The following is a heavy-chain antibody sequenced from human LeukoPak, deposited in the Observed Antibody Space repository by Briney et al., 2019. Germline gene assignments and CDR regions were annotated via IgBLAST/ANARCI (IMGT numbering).Heavy chain of an antibody. Sequence: GGSLRLSCAASGFTFSSYAMNWVRQAPGKGLEWVSSITSSSSYIYYADSVKGRFTISRDNAKNSLYLQMNSLRAEDTAVYYCARHVVAVGFDYWGQGTLVTVSS. CDR3: ARHVVAVGFDY. D-gene: IGHD3-22*01. V-gene: IGHV3-21*01. CDR2: ITSSSSYI. CDR1: GFTFSSYA. J-gene: IGHJ4*02.